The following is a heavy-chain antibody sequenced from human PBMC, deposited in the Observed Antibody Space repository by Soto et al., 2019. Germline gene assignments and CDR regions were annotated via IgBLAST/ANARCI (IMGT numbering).Heavy chain of an antibody. D-gene: IGHD6-6*01. CDR2: IYYSGST. CDR1: GGSISSYY. CDR3: ARRSSSPYYYYYYMDV. Sequence: SETLSLTCTVSGGSISSYYWSWIRQPPGKGLEWIGYIYYSGSTNYIPSLKSRVTISVDTSKNQFSLKLSSVTAADTAVYYCARRSSSPYYYYYYMDVWGKGTTVTVSS. V-gene: IGHV4-59*08. J-gene: IGHJ6*03.